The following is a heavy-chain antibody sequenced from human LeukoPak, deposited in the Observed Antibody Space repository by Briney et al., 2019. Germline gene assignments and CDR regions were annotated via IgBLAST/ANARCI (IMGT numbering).Heavy chain of an antibody. Sequence: TGGSLRLSCAASGFTFSSYVMHWVRQAPGKGLEGVAVIWYDGSNKYYADSVKGRFTISRDNSKNTLYLQMNSLRAEDTAVYYCARLSIVGATSLDYWGQGTLVTVSS. CDR3: ARLSIVGATSLDY. D-gene: IGHD1-26*01. V-gene: IGHV3-33*01. J-gene: IGHJ4*02. CDR1: GFTFSSYV. CDR2: IWYDGSNK.